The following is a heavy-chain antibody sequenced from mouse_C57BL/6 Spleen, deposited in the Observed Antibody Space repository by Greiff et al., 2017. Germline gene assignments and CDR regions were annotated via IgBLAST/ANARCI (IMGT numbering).Heavy chain of an antibody. D-gene: IGHD1-1*01. J-gene: IGHJ1*03. CDR1: GFSLTSYG. V-gene: IGHV2-2*01. CDR2: IWSGGST. CDR3: ARKYYGRWYFDV. Sequence: QVHVKQSGPGLVQPSPSLSITCTVSGFSLTSYGVHWVRQSPGKGLEWLGVIWSGGSTDYNAAFISRLSISKDNSKSQVFFKMNSLQADDTAIYYCARKYYGRWYFDVWGTGTTVTVSS.